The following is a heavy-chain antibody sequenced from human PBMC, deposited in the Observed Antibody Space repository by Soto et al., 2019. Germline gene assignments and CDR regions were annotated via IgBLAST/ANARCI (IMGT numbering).Heavy chain of an antibody. D-gene: IGHD2-2*01. CDR3: ARVVPGAEAWFGP. CDR1: GYTFSNYG. V-gene: IGHV1-18*01. CDR2: ISLYSDGT. J-gene: IGHJ5*02. Sequence: GASVKVSCKTSGYTFSNYGITWVRQAPGQPLEWLGWISLYSDGTNYAQKFQGRVSMATDTSTTTAYMELRSLRSDDTAVYYCARVVPGAEAWFGPWGQGTLVTVSS.